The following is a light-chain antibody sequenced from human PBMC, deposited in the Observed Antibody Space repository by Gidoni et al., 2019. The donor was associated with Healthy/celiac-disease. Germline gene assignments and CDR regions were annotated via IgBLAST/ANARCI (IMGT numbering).Light chain of an antibody. J-gene: IGKJ3*01. CDR2: DAS. CDR1: QSVSSY. V-gene: IGKV3-11*01. Sequence: EIVLTQSPATLSLSPGERATISCRASQSVSSYLAWYQQKPGQAPRLLIYDASNRATGIPARFSGSGSGTDFTLTISSLVPEDFAVYYCQQRSNWPPGVTFGPGTKVDIK. CDR3: QQRSNWPPGVT.